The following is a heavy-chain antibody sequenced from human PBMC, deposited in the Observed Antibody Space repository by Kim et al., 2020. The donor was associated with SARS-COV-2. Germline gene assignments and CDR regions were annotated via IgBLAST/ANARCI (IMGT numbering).Heavy chain of an antibody. V-gene: IGHV4-39*01. CDR3: ARRAGGTSFDY. D-gene: IGHD1-1*01. Sequence: TYYNPSLKSRVTISVDTSKNQFSLKLSSVTAADTAVYYCARRAGGTSFDYWGQGTLVTVSS. J-gene: IGHJ4*02. CDR2: T.